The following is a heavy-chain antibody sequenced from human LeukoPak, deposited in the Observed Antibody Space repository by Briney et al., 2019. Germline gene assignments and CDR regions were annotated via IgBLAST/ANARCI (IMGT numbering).Heavy chain of an antibody. CDR1: GFTFRTYD. CDR3: ARQLRPLGFDF. V-gene: IGHV3-13*01. Sequence: PEGSLRLSCAASGFTFRTYDMHWVRQATGKSLEWVSAIGTAGDTYYQGSVKGRFTISREFATNYLYLQMNSLRAEDTAVYYCARQLRPLGFDFWGQGTLVTVSS. CDR2: IGTAGDT. J-gene: IGHJ4*02.